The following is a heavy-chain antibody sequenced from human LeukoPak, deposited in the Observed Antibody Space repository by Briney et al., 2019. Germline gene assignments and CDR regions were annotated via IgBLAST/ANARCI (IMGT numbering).Heavy chain of an antibody. D-gene: IGHD3-10*01. J-gene: IGHJ3*02. V-gene: IGHV4-59*01. CDR1: GGSISSYY. CDR2: IYYSGST. CDR3: AREPLDTMVRGVVSGAFDI. Sequence: SETLSLTCTVSGGSISSYYWSWIRQPPGKGLEWIGYIYYSGSTNYNPSLKSRVTISVDTSKNQFSLKLSSVTAADTAVYYCAREPLDTMVRGVVSGAFDIWGQGTMVTVSS.